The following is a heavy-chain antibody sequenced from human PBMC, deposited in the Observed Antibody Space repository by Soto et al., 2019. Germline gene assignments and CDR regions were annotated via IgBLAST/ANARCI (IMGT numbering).Heavy chain of an antibody. CDR1: GFTFSSYS. Sequence: EVQLVESGGGLVQPGGSLRLSCAASGFTFSSYSMNWVRQAPGKGLEWISYISRSSSSKYYADSVKGRFAISRDNAKNSLYLQMNSLRDEDTAVYYCARDLTGSYGYWGQGTLVTVSS. CDR3: ARDLTGSYGY. J-gene: IGHJ4*02. V-gene: IGHV3-48*02. D-gene: IGHD3-10*01. CDR2: ISRSSSSK.